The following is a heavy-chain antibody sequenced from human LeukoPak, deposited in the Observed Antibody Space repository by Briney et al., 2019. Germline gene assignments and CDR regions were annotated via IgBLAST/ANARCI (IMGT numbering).Heavy chain of an antibody. CDR1: GGSITSYY. V-gene: IGHV4-59*01. D-gene: IGHD1-26*01. Sequence: SETLSLTCTVSGGSITSYYWTWIRQPPGKGLEWIGFIYGDGSTKYNPSLKSRVTMSVDTSKNQFSLKLSSATAADSAVYYCARDKDSETNHAKIRYDVWGQGTMVTVSS. CDR2: IYGDGST. CDR3: ARDKDSETNHAKIRYDV. J-gene: IGHJ3*01.